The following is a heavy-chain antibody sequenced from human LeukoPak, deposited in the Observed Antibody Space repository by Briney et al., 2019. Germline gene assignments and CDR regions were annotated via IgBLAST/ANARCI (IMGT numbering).Heavy chain of an antibody. Sequence: SGGSLRLSCAASGFTFSSYAMSWVRQAPGKGLEWVGRIKSKTDGGTTDYAAPVKGRFTISRDDSKNTLYLQMNSLKTEDTAVYYCTTEGIAVAGNDYWGQGTLVTVSS. CDR3: TTEGIAVAGNDY. J-gene: IGHJ4*02. CDR1: GFTFSSYA. V-gene: IGHV3-15*01. D-gene: IGHD6-19*01. CDR2: IKSKTDGGTT.